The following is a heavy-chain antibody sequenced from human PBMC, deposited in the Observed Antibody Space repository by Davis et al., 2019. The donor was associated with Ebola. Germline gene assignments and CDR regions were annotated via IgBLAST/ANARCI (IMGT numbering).Heavy chain of an antibody. Sequence: MPSETLSLTCTVSASSFSSGGYYWSWFRRHPGKGLEWIGYIHYDGETFYNQSLKSRLLISKDNSKNQFSLRLNSVTAADTGLYYCARVKVGHTTPVDYWGQGTLVTVSP. CDR1: ASSFSSGGYY. CDR3: ARVKVGHTTPVDY. V-gene: IGHV4-31*03. CDR2: IHYDGET. J-gene: IGHJ4*02. D-gene: IGHD1-26*01.